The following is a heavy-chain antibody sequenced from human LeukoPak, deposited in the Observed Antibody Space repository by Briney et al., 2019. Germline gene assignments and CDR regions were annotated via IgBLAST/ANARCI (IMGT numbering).Heavy chain of an antibody. CDR2: IIPNFGTA. CDR3: AFADFWSGYYYESRDY. Sequence: SVKVSCKASGGTFSSYAISWVRQAPGQGLEWMGGIIPNFGTANYAQEFQGRVTITTDESTSTAYMELSSLRSEDTAVYYCAFADFWSGYYYESRDYWGQGTLVTVSS. V-gene: IGHV1-69*05. CDR1: GGTFSSYA. D-gene: IGHD3-3*01. J-gene: IGHJ4*02.